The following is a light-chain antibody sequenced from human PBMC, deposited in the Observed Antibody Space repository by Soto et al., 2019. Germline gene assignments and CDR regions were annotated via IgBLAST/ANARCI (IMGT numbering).Light chain of an antibody. CDR3: QSYDSSLSGWV. Sequence: QPVLTQPPSVSGAPGQRVTISCTGSSSNIGAGYDVHWYQHLPGTAPKLLIYGNGNRPSGVPDRFSGSKSGTSASLAITGLQAEDEADYYCQSYDSSLSGWVFGGGTKLTVL. J-gene: IGLJ3*02. V-gene: IGLV1-40*01. CDR1: SSNIGAGYD. CDR2: GNG.